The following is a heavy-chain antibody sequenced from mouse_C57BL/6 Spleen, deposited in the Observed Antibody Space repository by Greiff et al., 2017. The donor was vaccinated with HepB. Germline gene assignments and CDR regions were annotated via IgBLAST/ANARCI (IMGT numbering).Heavy chain of an antibody. J-gene: IGHJ2*01. D-gene: IGHD3-2*02. CDR3: ARRIDSSGYYFDC. Sequence: VQLQQPGAELVMPGASVKLSCKASGYTFTSYWIPWVKQRPGQGLEWIGDIYPGSGSTNYNEKFKSKATLTVDTSSSTAYMQLSSLTSEDSAVYYCARRIDSSGYYFDCWGQGTTLTVSS. V-gene: IGHV1-55*01. CDR1: GYTFTSYW. CDR2: IYPGSGST.